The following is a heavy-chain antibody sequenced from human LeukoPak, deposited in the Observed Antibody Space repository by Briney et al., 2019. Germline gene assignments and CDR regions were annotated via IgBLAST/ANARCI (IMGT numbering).Heavy chain of an antibody. D-gene: IGHD1-26*01. CDR3: AKNEVGASDY. J-gene: IGHJ4*02. Sequence: PGGSLRLSCAASGFTFSTYSMNWVRQAPGKGLEWVSYISRSNTIYYADSVKGRFTISRDNAKNSLYLQMNSLRAEDTAVYYCAKNEVGASDYWGQGTLVTVSS. CDR1: GFTFSTYS. CDR2: ISRSNTI. V-gene: IGHV3-21*05.